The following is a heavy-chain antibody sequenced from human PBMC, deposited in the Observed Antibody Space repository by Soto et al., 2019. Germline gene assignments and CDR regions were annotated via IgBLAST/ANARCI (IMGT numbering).Heavy chain of an antibody. D-gene: IGHD3-22*01. J-gene: IGHJ4*02. Sequence: SETLSLTCAVSGYSISSGYYWGWIRQPPGKGLEWIGSIYHSGSTYYNPSLKSRVTISVDTSKNQFSLKLSSVTAADTAVYYCARDAYYYASSGYYYPIDYWGQGTLVTVSS. CDR2: IYHSGST. CDR1: GYSISSGYY. V-gene: IGHV4-38-2*02. CDR3: ARDAYYYASSGYYYPIDY.